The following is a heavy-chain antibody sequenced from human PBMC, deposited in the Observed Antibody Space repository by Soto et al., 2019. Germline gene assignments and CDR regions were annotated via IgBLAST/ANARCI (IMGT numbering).Heavy chain of an antibody. D-gene: IGHD6-19*01. CDR3: ARDSSGWTNWFDP. CDR2: VSYDGLTE. CDR1: GFTFSNYA. V-gene: IGHV3-30*04. J-gene: IGHJ5*02. Sequence: GGSLRLSCAASGFTFSNYAMHWVRQAPGKGLEWVTLVSYDGLTEYYADSVKGRFTISRDNSKSALYLQMNSLTTEDTAVYYCARDSSGWTNWFDPWGQGTLVTVSS.